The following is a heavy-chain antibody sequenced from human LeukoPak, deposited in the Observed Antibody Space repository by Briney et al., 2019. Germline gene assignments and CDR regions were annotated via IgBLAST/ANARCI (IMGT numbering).Heavy chain of an antibody. CDR1: GFTFSTYT. J-gene: IGHJ4*02. D-gene: IGHD4-17*01. CDR3: AREVYGVYYFDY. CDR2: ISSGSSLI. Sequence: PGGSLRLSCAASGFTFSTYTMNWVRQAPGKGLEWDSSISSGSSLISYADSVKGRFTISRDNAKNSLNLQMNSLRAEDTAVYYCAREVYGVYYFDYWGQGTLVTVSS. V-gene: IGHV3-21*01.